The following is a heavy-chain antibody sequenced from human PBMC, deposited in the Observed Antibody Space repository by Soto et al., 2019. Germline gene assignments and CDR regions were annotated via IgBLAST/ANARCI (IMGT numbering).Heavy chain of an antibody. D-gene: IGHD1-1*01. CDR1: GGSFSGYY. V-gene: IGHV4-34*01. Sequence: SETLSLTCAVYGGSFSGYYWSWIRQPPGKGLEWIGEINHSGSTNYNPSLKSRVTISVDTSKNQFSLKLSSVTAADTAVYYCARFPLTRAKGGYYMDVWGKGTTDTVSS. CDR3: ARFPLTRAKGGYYMDV. J-gene: IGHJ6*03. CDR2: INHSGST.